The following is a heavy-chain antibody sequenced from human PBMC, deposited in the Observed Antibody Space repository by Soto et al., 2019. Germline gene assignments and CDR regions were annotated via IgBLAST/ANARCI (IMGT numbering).Heavy chain of an antibody. D-gene: IGHD1-26*01. CDR2: ISAYNGNT. J-gene: IGHJ3*02. Sequence: ASVKVSCKASGYTFTGYFMHWVRQAPGQGLEWMGWISAYNGNTNYAQKLQGRVTMTTDTSTSTAYMELRSLRSDDTAVYYCARGSGRYPGSAFDIWGQGTMVTVSS. V-gene: IGHV1-18*04. CDR1: GYTFTGYF. CDR3: ARGSGRYPGSAFDI.